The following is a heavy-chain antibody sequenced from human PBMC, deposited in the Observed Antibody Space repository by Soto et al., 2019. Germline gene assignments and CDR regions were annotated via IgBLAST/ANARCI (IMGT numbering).Heavy chain of an antibody. J-gene: IGHJ4*02. CDR1: GFTFTSYA. CDR2: ISAYNGNT. V-gene: IGHV1-18*01. Sequence: ASVKVSCKASGFTFTSYAITWVRQAPGQGLEWMGWISAYNGNTNYAQKFQGRVTMTRDTSISTAYMELTNLRSEDTAIYYCESDMSTNWGQGTLVTVSS. D-gene: IGHD2-2*01. CDR3: ESDMSTN.